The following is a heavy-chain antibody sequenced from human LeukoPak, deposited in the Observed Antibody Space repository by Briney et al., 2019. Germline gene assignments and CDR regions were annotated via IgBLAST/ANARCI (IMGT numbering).Heavy chain of an antibody. D-gene: IGHD3-9*01. V-gene: IGHV4-4*07. CDR3: ARNQYYDILTGPLGYFDL. J-gene: IGHJ2*01. CDR1: GGSISSYY. Sequence: SETLSLTCTVSGGSISSYYWSWIRQPAGKGLEWIGRIYTSGSTNYNPSLKSRVTMSVDTSKNQFSLKLSSVTAADTAVYYCARNQYYDILTGPLGYFDLWGRGTLVTVSS. CDR2: IYTSGST.